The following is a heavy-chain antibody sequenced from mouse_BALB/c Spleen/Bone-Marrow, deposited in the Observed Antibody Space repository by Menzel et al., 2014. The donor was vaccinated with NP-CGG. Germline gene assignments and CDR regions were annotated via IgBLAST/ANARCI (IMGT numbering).Heavy chain of an antibody. Sequence: EVMLVESGGGLVQPGGSLKLSCAASGFDFSRYWMSWVRQAPGKGLEWIGEINPDSSTINYTPSLKDKFIISRDNAKNTLYLQRSKVRSEDTALYYCARLGDYGWFAYWGQGTLVTVSA. CDR3: ARLGDYGWFAY. CDR2: INPDSSTI. J-gene: IGHJ3*01. D-gene: IGHD2-4*01. V-gene: IGHV4-1*02. CDR1: GFDFSRYW.